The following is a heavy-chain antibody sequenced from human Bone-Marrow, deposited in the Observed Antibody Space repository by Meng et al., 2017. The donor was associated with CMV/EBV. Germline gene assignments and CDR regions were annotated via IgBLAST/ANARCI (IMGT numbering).Heavy chain of an antibody. Sequence: ASVKVSCKASGYTFTTYGISWVRQAPGQGLEWVGWVSVYNGNTEYAQKLQGRVTMTTDTSTTTAYMELRSLRYDHTAVYYCARGLRLYASLWGQGTPVTVSS. V-gene: IGHV1-18*01. J-gene: IGHJ4*02. CDR1: GYTFTTYG. D-gene: IGHD2-2*02. CDR3: ARGLRLYASL. CDR2: VSVYNGNT.